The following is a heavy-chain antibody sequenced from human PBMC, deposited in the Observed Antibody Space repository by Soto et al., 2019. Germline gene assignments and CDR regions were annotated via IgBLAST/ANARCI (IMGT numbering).Heavy chain of an antibody. V-gene: IGHV4-59*01. J-gene: IGHJ4*02. Sequence: SETLSLTCTVSGGSISSYYWSWIRQPPGKGLEWIGYVYYSGSTNYNPSLKSRVTISVDTSKNQFSLKLSSVTAADTAVYYCAGIISVILSCGQRLLVTVPS. D-gene: IGHD3-22*01. CDR1: GGSISSYY. CDR2: VYYSGST. CDR3: AGIISVILS.